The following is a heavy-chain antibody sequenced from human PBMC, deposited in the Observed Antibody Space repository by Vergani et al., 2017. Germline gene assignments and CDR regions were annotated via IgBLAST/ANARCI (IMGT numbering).Heavy chain of an antibody. CDR2: ISSSGSTI. CDR3: ARSRIVVVPAAMNY. CDR1: GFTFSSYA. Sequence: EVQLVESGGGVVQPGRSLRLSCAASGFTFSSYAMHWVRQAPGKGLEWVSYISSSGSTIYYADSVKGRFTISRDNAKNSLYLQMNSLRAEDTAVYYCARSRIVVVPAAMNYWGQGTLVTVSS. D-gene: IGHD2-2*01. J-gene: IGHJ4*02. V-gene: IGHV3-48*04.